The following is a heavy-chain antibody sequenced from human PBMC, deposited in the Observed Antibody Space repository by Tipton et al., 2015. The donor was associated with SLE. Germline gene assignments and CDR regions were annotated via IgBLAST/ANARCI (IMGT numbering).Heavy chain of an antibody. CDR1: FSDYY. J-gene: IGHJ4*02. CDR3: ARTPSQDDYGDLGY. D-gene: IGHD4-17*01. V-gene: IGHV4-34*01. CDR2: INHSGST. Sequence: FSDYYMSWIRQPPGKGLEWIGEINHSGSTNYNPSLKSRVTISVDTSKNQFSLKLSSVTAADTAVYYCARTPSQDDYGDLGYWGQGTLVTVSS.